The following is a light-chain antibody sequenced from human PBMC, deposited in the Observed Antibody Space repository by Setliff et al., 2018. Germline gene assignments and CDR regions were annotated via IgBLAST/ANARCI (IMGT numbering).Light chain of an antibody. V-gene: IGLV2-14*01. Sequence: QSALTQPASVSGSPGQSITFSCTGTSSDVGDYKYVSWYQQLPGKAPKLIIFEVSNRPSGIPNRFSGSKSGNTASLSISGLQAEDEADYYCSSYTSLSTRVFGTGTKVTVL. CDR2: EVS. CDR1: SSDVGDYKY. J-gene: IGLJ1*01. CDR3: SSYTSLSTRV.